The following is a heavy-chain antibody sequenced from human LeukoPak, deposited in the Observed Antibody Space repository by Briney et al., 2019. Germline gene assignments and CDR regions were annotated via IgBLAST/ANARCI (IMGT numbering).Heavy chain of an antibody. Sequence: GASVKVSCKASGGSFSNHGISWVRQAPGQGLEWMGRSIPILGIANYAQKIQGRVTITADKSTSTAYMELSSLRSEDTAVYYCARGTPTWIQLKYGMDVWGQGTTVTVSS. V-gene: IGHV1-69*04. CDR1: GGSFSNHG. J-gene: IGHJ6*02. D-gene: IGHD5-18*01. CDR2: SIPILGIA. CDR3: ARGTPTWIQLKYGMDV.